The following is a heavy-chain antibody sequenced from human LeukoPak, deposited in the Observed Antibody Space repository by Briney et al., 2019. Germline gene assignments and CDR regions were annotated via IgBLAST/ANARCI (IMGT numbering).Heavy chain of an antibody. V-gene: IGHV3-43*02. Sequence: GGSLRLSCAASGFTFDDYAMHWVRHAPGKGLEWVSLISGDSGSTYYADSVKGRLTISRDNSKNSLYLQMNSLRNDDTALYYCAKDTDGSTYGYYYYGMDVWGQGTTVTVSS. J-gene: IGHJ6*02. CDR3: AKDTDGSTYGYYYYGMDV. D-gene: IGHD5-18*01. CDR1: GFTFDDYA. CDR2: ISGDSGST.